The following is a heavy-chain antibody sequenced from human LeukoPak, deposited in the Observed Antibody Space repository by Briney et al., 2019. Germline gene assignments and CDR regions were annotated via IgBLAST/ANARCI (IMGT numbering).Heavy chain of an antibody. D-gene: IGHD2-2*01. Sequence: GRSLRLSCAASGFTFSSYAMHWARQAPGKGLEWVAVISYDGSNKYYADSVKGRFTISRDNSKSTLYLQMNSLRAEDTAVYYCARDSGCSSTSCYFKSHYYYYYGMDVWGQGTTVTVSS. CDR1: GFTFSSYA. CDR2: ISYDGSNK. V-gene: IGHV3-30-3*01. J-gene: IGHJ6*02. CDR3: ARDSGCSSTSCYFKSHYYYYYGMDV.